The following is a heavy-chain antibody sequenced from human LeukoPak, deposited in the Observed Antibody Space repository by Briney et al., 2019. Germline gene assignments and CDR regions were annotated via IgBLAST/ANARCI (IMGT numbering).Heavy chain of an antibody. CDR2: ISSSSSYI. D-gene: IGHD2-2*01. J-gene: IGHJ4*02. V-gene: IGHV3-21*01. CDR1: GFTFSSYS. CDR3: ARDPRGYCSSTSCYHDY. Sequence: GALRLSCAASGFTFSSYSMNWVRPAPGKGLEWVSSISSSSSYIYYADSVKGRFTISRDNAKNSLYLQMNSLRAEDTAVYYCARDPRGYCSSTSCYHDYWGQGTLVTVSS.